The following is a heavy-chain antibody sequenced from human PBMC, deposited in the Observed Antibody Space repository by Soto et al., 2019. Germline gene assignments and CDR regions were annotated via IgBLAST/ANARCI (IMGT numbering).Heavy chain of an antibody. J-gene: IGHJ6*03. V-gene: IGHV3-23*01. CDR3: AKERTTVTQYYYYYYMDV. D-gene: IGHD4-4*01. CDR1: GFTFSSYA. CDR2: ISGSGGST. Sequence: GGSLRLSCAASGFTFSSYAMSWVRQAPGKGLEWVSAISGSGGSTYYADSVKGRFTISRDNSKNTLYLQMNSMRAEDKAVYYCAKERTTVTQYYYYYYMDVWGKGTTVTVSS.